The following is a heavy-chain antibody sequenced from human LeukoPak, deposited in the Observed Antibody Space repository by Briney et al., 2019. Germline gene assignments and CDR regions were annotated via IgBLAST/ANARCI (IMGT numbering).Heavy chain of an antibody. J-gene: IGHJ4*02. V-gene: IGHV4-30-2*01. Sequence: SQTLSLTCAVSGGSISSGGCSWSWIRQPPGKGLEWIGYIYHSGSTYYNPSLKSRVTISVDRSKNQFSLKLSSVTAADTAVYYCARGSYSGSYWFDYWGQGTLVTVSS. CDR3: ARGSYSGSYWFDY. CDR2: IYHSGST. CDR1: GGSISSGGCS. D-gene: IGHD1-26*01.